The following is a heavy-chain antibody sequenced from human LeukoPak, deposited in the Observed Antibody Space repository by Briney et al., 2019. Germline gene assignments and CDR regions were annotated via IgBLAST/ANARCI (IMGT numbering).Heavy chain of an antibody. J-gene: IGHJ4*02. V-gene: IGHV3-74*01. CDR2: INTDGTTT. CDR3: ARVNYYYDSSGRLDY. D-gene: IGHD3-22*01. CDR1: GFTLSSYW. Sequence: GGSLRLSCAASGFTLSSYWMHWFRQAPGKGLVWVSRINTDGTTTNYADSVKGRFTISRDNAKNTLYLQMNSLRAEDTAAYYCARVNYYYDSSGRLDYWGQGTLVTVSS.